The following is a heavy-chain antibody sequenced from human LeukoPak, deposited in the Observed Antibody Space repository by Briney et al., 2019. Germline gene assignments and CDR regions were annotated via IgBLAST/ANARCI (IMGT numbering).Heavy chain of an antibody. J-gene: IGHJ4*02. D-gene: IGHD5-18*01. CDR3: ARDLGKRGYSYGPLGY. CDR2: INHSGST. CDR1: GGSFSGYY. Sequence: SETLSLTCAVYGGSFSGYYWSWIRQPPGKGLEWIGEINHSGSTNYNPSLKSRVTISVDTSKNQFSLKLSSVTAADTAVYYCARDLGKRGYSYGPLGYWGQGTLVTVSS. V-gene: IGHV4-34*01.